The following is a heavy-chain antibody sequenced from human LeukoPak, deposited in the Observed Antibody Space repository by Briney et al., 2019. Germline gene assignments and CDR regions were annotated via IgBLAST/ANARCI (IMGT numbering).Heavy chain of an antibody. CDR3: ARQRRGDGYNSMGGLIDY. CDR2: XXCSGTT. CDR1: GGSISSTLYY. V-gene: IGHV4-39*01. D-gene: IGHD5-24*01. J-gene: IGHJ4*02. Sequence: SETLSLTCTVSGGSISSTLYYWGWIRQPPGKGLXXXVXXXCSGTTYYNPSLKSRVTISVDTSKNQFSLNLNSVTAADSAVYYCARQRRGDGYNSMGGLIDYWGQGTLVTVSS.